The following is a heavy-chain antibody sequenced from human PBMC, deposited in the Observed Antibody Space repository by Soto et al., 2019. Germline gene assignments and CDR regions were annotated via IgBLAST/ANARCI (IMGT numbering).Heavy chain of an antibody. CDR1: GDSDSSNSAG. V-gene: IGHV6-1*01. D-gene: IGHD1-26*01. J-gene: IGHJ4*01. CDR3: ARGEQYSGRIFDY. Sequence: PSKTLSLTCAITGDSDSSNSAGWSWVRQSPSRGLEWLGRTYYRSKWYYEYAVSVRGRITINPDTSKNQYSLQLNSVTPEDTAVYFCARGEQYSGRIFDYWGQGTLVTVSS. CDR2: TYYRSKWYY.